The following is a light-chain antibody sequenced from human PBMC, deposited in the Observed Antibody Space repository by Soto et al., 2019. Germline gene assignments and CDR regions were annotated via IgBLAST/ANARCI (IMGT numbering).Light chain of an antibody. Sequence: DIQMTQSPSSLSASVGDRVTITCRASHSISSHLNWYQQKTGKAPKFLIYAASNLQSGVPSRFSGSGSGTDFTLTISSLQPEDFATYYCQQGYTTRWTFGQGTKVEIK. V-gene: IGKV1-39*01. CDR1: HSISSH. J-gene: IGKJ1*01. CDR3: QQGYTTRWT. CDR2: AAS.